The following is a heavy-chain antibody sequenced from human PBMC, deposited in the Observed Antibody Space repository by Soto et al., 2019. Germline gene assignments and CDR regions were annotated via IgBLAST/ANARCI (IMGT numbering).Heavy chain of an antibody. CDR3: ARVPGLEILDH. J-gene: IGHJ4*02. D-gene: IGHD1-1*01. CDR2: INPNSRGT. CDR1: GYTFTDYF. V-gene: IGHV1-2*02. Sequence: ASVKVSCKASGYTFTDYFIHWVRQAPGQGLEWMGWINPNSRGTNYAQKFQGRVTVTRDTSNSTAYMELRGLRSDDTAVYYCARVPGLEILDHWGQGTLVTVS.